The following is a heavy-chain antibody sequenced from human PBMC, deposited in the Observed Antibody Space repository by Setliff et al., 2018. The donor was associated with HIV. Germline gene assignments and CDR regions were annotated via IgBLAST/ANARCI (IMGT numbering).Heavy chain of an antibody. D-gene: IGHD3-3*01. V-gene: IGHV5-51*01. CDR2: IYPGDSDT. CDR3: ARCYYNFWSGYPLDYMAV. J-gene: IGHJ6*03. Sequence: GESLKISCKGFGYSFTSYWIGWVRQMSGKGLEWMGIIYPGDSDTRYSPSFQGQVIISADKSISTAYLQWSSLKASDSAMYYCARCYYNFWSGYPLDYMAVWGKGTTVTVSS. CDR1: GYSFTSYW.